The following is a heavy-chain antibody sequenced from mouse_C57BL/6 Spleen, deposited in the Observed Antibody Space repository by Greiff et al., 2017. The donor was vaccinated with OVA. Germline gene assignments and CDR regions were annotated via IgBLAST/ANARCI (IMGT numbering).Heavy chain of an antibody. CDR2: INSNNGGT. CDR1: GYTFTDYY. Sequence: VQLQQSGPELVKPGASVKISCKASGYTFTDYYMNWVKQSHGKSLEWIGDINSNNGGTSYNQKFKGKATLTVDKSSSTAYMELRSLTSEDSAVYYCAPKRLGFAYWGQGTLVTVSA. CDR3: APKRLGFAY. V-gene: IGHV1-26*01. J-gene: IGHJ3*01. D-gene: IGHD1-3*01.